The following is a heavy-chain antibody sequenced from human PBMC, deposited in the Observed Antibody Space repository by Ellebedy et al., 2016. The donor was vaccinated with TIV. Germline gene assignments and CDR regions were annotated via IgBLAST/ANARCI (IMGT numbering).Heavy chain of an antibody. CDR2: ISAYNGNT. CDR3: AAGRVASVTTLYYYYGMDV. CDR1: GGTFSSYA. Sequence: AASVKVSCKASGGTFSSYAISWVRQAPGQGLEWMGWISAYNGNTNYAQKLQGRVTMTTDTSTSTAYMELRSLRSDDTAVYYCAAGRVASVTTLYYYYGMDVWGQGTTVTVSS. J-gene: IGHJ6*02. V-gene: IGHV1-18*01. D-gene: IGHD4-17*01.